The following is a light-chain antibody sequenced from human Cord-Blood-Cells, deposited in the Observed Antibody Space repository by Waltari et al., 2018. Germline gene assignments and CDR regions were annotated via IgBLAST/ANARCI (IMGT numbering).Light chain of an antibody. J-gene: IGKJ4*01. Sequence: DIQMTQSPSTLSASVGDRVTITCRASQSISSWLAWYQQKPGKAPKLLSYDASSLESGVPSRFSGSGSGTEFTLTISSLQPDDFATYYCQQYNSPSLTFGGGTKVEIK. CDR1: QSISSW. CDR3: QQYNSPSLT. CDR2: DAS. V-gene: IGKV1-5*01.